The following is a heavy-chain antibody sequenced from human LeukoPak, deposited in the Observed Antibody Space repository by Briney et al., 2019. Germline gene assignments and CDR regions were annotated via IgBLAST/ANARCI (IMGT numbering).Heavy chain of an antibody. D-gene: IGHD4-17*01. CDR3: AREDYGDYSYYYYYGMDV. Sequence: KPSETLSLTCTVSGGSISSSSYYWGWIRQPPGKGLEWIGSIYYSGSTYYNPSLKSRVTISVYTSKNQFSLKRSSVTAADTAVYYCAREDYGDYSYYYYYGMDVWGQGTTVTVSS. J-gene: IGHJ6*02. CDR2: IYYSGST. V-gene: IGHV4-39*02. CDR1: GGSISSSSYY.